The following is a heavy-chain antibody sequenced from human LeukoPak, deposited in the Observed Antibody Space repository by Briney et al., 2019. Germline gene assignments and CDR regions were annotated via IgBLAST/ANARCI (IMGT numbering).Heavy chain of an antibody. V-gene: IGHV1-46*01. CDR1: GYTFTGYY. CDR3: ARGRIGYDILTGYYYFDY. D-gene: IGHD3-9*01. CDR2: INPSGGST. Sequence: GASVKVSCKASGYTFTGYYMHWVRQAPGQGLEWMGIINPSGGSTSYAQKFQGRVSMTRDTSTSTVYMELSSLRFEDTAVYYCARGRIGYDILTGYYYFDYWGQGTLVTVSS. J-gene: IGHJ4*02.